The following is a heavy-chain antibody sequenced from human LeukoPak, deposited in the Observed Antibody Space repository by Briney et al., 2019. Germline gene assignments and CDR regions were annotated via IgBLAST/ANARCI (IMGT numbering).Heavy chain of an antibody. J-gene: IGHJ4*02. D-gene: IGHD6-13*01. V-gene: IGHV3-48*03. CDR3: ARVADSSSWYDY. CDR2: ISSSGSTI. CDR1: GFXFSSYE. Sequence: GGSLRLSCAGSGFXFSSYEINWVRQAPGKGLEWVSYISSSGSTIYYADSVKGRFTISRANAKNSLYLQMNSLRAEDTAVYYCARVADSSSWYDYWGQGTLVTVSS.